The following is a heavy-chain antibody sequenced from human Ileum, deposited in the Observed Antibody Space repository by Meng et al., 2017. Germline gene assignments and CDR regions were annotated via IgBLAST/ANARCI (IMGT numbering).Heavy chain of an antibody. CDR3: ARDVVPTVTYYYNWFDP. J-gene: IGHJ5*02. V-gene: IGHV4-4*07. Sequence: QVQLQGLGPGLGKPSETLSLTCTVSGGSISSYYWSWSRQPAGKGLEWIGRIYTSGSTNYNPSLKSRVTMSVDTSKNQFSLKLSSVTAADTAVYYCARDVVPTVTYYYNWFDPWGQGTLVTVSS. CDR2: IYTSGST. CDR1: GGSISSYY. D-gene: IGHD4-17*01.